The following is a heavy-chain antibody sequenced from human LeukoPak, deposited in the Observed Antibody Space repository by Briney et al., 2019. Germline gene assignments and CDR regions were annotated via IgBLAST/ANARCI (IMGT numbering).Heavy chain of an antibody. CDR1: GFDFSGAY. Sequence: GGSLRLSCAASGFDFSGAYMNWVRQAPGKGLEWVGLIKNKHEHQATDYAAPVRKRFIITRDDSSSTLFLQMNSLKTEDTAVYYCVTDANRILGARGTGYWGQGILVTVSS. J-gene: IGHJ4*02. CDR3: VTDANRILGARGTGY. CDR2: IKNKHEHQAT. V-gene: IGHV3-15*07. D-gene: IGHD1-26*01.